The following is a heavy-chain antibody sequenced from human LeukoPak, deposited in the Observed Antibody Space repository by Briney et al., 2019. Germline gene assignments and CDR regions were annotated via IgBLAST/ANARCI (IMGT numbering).Heavy chain of an antibody. Sequence: PSETLSLTCAVYGGSFSGYYWSWIRQPPGKGLEWIGEINHSGSTNYNPSLKSRVTISVDTSKNQFSLKLSSVTAADTAVYYCARGTVVVPAAMAYYCYYGMDVWGQGTTVTVSS. J-gene: IGHJ6*02. D-gene: IGHD2-2*01. CDR3: ARGTVVVPAAMAYYCYYGMDV. CDR1: GGSFSGYY. V-gene: IGHV4-34*01. CDR2: INHSGST.